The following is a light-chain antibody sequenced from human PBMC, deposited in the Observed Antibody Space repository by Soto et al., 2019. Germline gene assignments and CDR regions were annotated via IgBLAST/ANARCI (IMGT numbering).Light chain of an antibody. J-gene: IGKJ3*01. V-gene: IGKV1-9*01. CDR3: QHHNSYPRT. CDR2: AAS. CDR1: QSISSY. Sequence: IQLTQSPSSLSASVGDRATLTCRASQSISSYLAWYQQKPGKAPRLLIYAASTLPSGVPSRFSGSGSGTDFTLTISSLQSEDFATYYCQHHNSYPRTFGPGTKVDIK.